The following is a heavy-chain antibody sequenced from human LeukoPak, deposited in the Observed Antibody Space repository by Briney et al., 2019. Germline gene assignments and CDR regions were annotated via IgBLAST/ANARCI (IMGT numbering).Heavy chain of an antibody. CDR1: GFTFGTYG. CDR2: ISYDGSNK. V-gene: IGHV3-30*18. Sequence: GGSLGLSCAPSGFTFGTYGRHGAPKAPGKGLEGLAVISYDGSNKYYADSVKGRFTISRDNSKNTLYLQMNSLRAEDTAVYYCAKDDVAAAGTLLDYWGQGTLVTVSS. CDR3: AKDDVAAAGTLLDY. D-gene: IGHD6-13*01. J-gene: IGHJ4*02.